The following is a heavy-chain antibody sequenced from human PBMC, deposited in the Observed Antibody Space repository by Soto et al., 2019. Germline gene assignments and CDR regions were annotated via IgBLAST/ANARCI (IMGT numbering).Heavy chain of an antibody. CDR1: GYTFTSYG. J-gene: IGHJ6*02. D-gene: IGHD2-21*02. CDR3: ARGQVVVTAHLHYYYGMDV. Sequence: QVQLVQSGAEVKKPGASVKVSCKASGYTFTSYGISWVRQAPGQGLEWMGWISAYNGNTNYAQKXXGRVTMTTDTXXSXAXMELRSLRSDDTAVYYCARGQVVVTAHLHYYYGMDVWGQGTTVTVSS. CDR2: ISAYNGNT. V-gene: IGHV1-18*01.